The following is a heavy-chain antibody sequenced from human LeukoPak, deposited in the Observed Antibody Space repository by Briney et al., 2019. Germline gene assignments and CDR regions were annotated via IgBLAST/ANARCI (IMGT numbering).Heavy chain of an antibody. CDR1: GYTFTGYC. V-gene: IGHV1-2*02. J-gene: IGHJ4*02. CDR2: INPNSADT. CDR3: ARSIVVEPAAKFDY. D-gene: IGHD2-2*01. Sequence: GASVKVSCKASGYTFTGYCMHWVRQAPGQGLEWMGWINPNSADTNYAQKFQGRVTMTRDTSISTAYMELSRLRSDDTALYYCARSIVVEPAAKFDYWGQGTLVTVSS.